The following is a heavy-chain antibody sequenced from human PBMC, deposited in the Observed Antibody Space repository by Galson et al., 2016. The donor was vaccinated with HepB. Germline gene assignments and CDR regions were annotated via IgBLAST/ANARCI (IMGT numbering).Heavy chain of an antibody. J-gene: IGHJ4*02. CDR2: ISGSGGNT. CDR3: ARGDAPFWSTTYFDY. CDR1: TFTFRSYA. Sequence: SLRLSCAASTFTFRSYAMNWVRRAPGKGLEWVSGISGSGGNTYYADSVKGRFTISRDNSKNTLYLQMNSLRAEDTALYYCARGDAPFWSTTYFDYWGQGTLVTASS. V-gene: IGHV3-23*01. D-gene: IGHD1-14*01.